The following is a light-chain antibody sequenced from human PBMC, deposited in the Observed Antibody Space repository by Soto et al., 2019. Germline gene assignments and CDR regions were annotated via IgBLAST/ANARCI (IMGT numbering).Light chain of an antibody. CDR2: YDS. J-gene: IGLJ2*01. CDR1: KIGSKS. CDR3: QVWDSSSDHVV. Sequence: SYELTQPPSVSVAPGKTARITCGGNKIGSKSVNWYQQKPGQAPVLVIYYDSERPSGIPERFSGSNSGNTATLTISRVEAGDEADYYCQVWDSSSDHVVFGGGTKVTVL. V-gene: IGLV3-21*04.